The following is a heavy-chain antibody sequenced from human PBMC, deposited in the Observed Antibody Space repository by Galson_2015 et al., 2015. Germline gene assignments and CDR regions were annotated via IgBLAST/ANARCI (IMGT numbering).Heavy chain of an antibody. J-gene: IGHJ4*02. D-gene: IGHD6-6*01. CDR2: IISSSSTI. CDR3: ARDHYSSSGLDY. Sequence: LRLSCAASGFAFSSYSLNWVRQAPGTGLEWVSCIISSSSTIHYADSVKGRFTISRDNAKNSLYLQMNSLRDEDTAVYYCARDHYSSSGLDYWGQGTLVTISS. V-gene: IGHV3-48*02. CDR1: GFAFSSYS.